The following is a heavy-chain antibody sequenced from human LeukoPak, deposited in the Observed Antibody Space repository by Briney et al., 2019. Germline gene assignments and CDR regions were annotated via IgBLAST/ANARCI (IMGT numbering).Heavy chain of an antibody. D-gene: IGHD6-19*01. CDR1: GFTFSSYA. Sequence: GGSLRLSCAASGFTFSSYAMSWVRQAPGKGLEWVSGIGGSGGSTYYADSVKGRFTISRDNSKNTLYLQMNSLRAEDTAVYYCAKDKSSGWYSIGYWGQGTLVTVSS. CDR3: AKDKSSGWYSIGY. J-gene: IGHJ4*02. V-gene: IGHV3-23*01. CDR2: IGGSGGST.